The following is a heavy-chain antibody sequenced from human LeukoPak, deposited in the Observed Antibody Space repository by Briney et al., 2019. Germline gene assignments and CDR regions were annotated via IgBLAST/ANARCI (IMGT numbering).Heavy chain of an antibody. Sequence: ASVKVSCKSSGFTFTDHYIHWVRQAPGQGLEWMGYIGPHSTFTSSPQEFQGRVTMTRDTSMTTAYMELTRLTSDDTAVYYCVREGEGPLSKDFDYWGLGTLVTVSS. CDR3: VREGEGPLSKDFDY. V-gene: IGHV1-2*02. CDR1: GFTFTDHY. D-gene: IGHD2/OR15-2a*01. J-gene: IGHJ4*02. CDR2: IGPHSTFT.